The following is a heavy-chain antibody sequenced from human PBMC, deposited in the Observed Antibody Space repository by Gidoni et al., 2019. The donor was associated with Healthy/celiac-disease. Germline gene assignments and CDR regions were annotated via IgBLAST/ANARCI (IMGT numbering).Heavy chain of an antibody. D-gene: IGHD4-17*01. V-gene: IGHV4-59*01. J-gene: IGHJ6*02. Sequence: QVQLQESGPGLVTPSEPLSLPCTVSGGSLSSYDWSWIRQPPGKGLEWIGYIYYSGITNYNPSLKSRVTISVDTSKNQFSLKLSSVTAADTAVYYCARGPYGDYNYYYGMDVWGQGTTVTVSS. CDR2: IYYSGIT. CDR3: ARGPYGDYNYYYGMDV. CDR1: GGSLSSYD.